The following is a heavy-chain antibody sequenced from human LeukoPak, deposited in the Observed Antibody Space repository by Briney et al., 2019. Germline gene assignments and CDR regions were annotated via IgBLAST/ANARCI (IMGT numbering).Heavy chain of an antibody. Sequence: SETLSLTCTVSGGSISSYYWSWIRQPAEKGLEWIGRINTSGSTKYNPSLKSRVTMSVDTPKNQFSLNLNSVTAADTAVYYCARASYYESSNNIAFDIWGQGTMVTVSS. J-gene: IGHJ3*02. CDR2: INTSGST. CDR1: GGSISSYY. CDR3: ARASYYESSNNIAFDI. V-gene: IGHV4-4*07. D-gene: IGHD3-22*01.